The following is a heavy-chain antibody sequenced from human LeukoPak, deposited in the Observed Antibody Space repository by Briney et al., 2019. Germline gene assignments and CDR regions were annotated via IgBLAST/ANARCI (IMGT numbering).Heavy chain of an antibody. CDR3: ARGFTFGHGAMFDY. Sequence: SETLSLTCTVSGGSISSDDYYWTWMRQPAGKGLEWIGRVRTSGTTDFNHSLKSRVSISLDTSKNQFSLKLTSVTAADTAVYYCARGFTFGHGAMFDYWGQGTLVTVSP. CDR1: GGSISSDDYY. J-gene: IGHJ4*02. D-gene: IGHD4-17*01. CDR2: VRTSGTT. V-gene: IGHV4-61*02.